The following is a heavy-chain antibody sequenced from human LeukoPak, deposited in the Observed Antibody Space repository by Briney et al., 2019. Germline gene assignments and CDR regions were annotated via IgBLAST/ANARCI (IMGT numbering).Heavy chain of an antibody. D-gene: IGHD6-13*01. Sequence: GGSLRLSCAASGFTFSTYAMIWVRQAPGKGLEWVSVIGGSGSYTYYADSVKGRFTISRDNSKDTLYLQMNSLRAEDTAVYYCARDWYDYWGQGTLLTVSS. CDR3: ARDWYDY. CDR1: GFTFSTYA. J-gene: IGHJ4*02. V-gene: IGHV3-23*01. CDR2: IGGSGSYT.